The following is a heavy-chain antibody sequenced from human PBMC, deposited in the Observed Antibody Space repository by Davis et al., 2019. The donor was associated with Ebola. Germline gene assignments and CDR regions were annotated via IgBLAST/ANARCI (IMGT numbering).Heavy chain of an antibody. CDR1: GYTFTDYN. Sequence: ASVKVSCKASGYTFTDYNIHWMRQAPGQGLEWLGRVILKSGATNYAQKFQGRVTMTRDTSISTVYMELSSLRYDDTAEYYCARGQNYAHEYWGQGTLVTVSS. V-gene: IGHV1-2*06. D-gene: IGHD1-7*01. J-gene: IGHJ4*02. CDR2: VILKSGAT. CDR3: ARGQNYAHEY.